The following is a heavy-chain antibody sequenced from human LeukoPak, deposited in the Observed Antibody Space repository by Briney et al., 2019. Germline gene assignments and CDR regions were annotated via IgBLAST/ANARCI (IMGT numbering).Heavy chain of an antibody. J-gene: IGHJ4*02. CDR2: ISYDGSNK. D-gene: IGHD3-22*01. CDR3: ARDQYYYDSSGYFDY. V-gene: IGHV3-30*03. CDR1: GFTFSSYG. Sequence: GGSLRLSCAASGFTFSSYGLHWVRQAPGKGLEWVAVISYDGSNKDYADSVKGRFTVSRDNSKNTLYLQMNSLRAEDTAVYYCARDQYYYDSSGYFDYWGQGTLVTVSS.